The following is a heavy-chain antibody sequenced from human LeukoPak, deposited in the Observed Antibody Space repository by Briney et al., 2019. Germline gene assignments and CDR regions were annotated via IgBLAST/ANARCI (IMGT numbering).Heavy chain of an antibody. V-gene: IGHV4-61*02. D-gene: IGHD3-3*01. CDR3: ARITYYDFWSGYYTFDY. Sequence: SETLSLTCTVSGGSISSGSYYWSWIRQPAGTGLEWIGRIYTSGSTNYNPSLKSRVTISVDTSKNQSSLKLSSVTAADTAVYYCARITYYDFWSGYYTFDYWGQGTLVTVSS. CDR1: GGSISSGSYY. J-gene: IGHJ4*02. CDR2: IYTSGST.